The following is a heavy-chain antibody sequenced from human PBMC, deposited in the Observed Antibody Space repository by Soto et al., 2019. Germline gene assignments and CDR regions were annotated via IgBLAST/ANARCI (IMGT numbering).Heavy chain of an antibody. J-gene: IGHJ4*02. CDR2: INPSGGST. V-gene: IGHV1-46*01. D-gene: IGHD6-13*01. CDR1: GYTFTNNY. Sequence: TSVKVSCKESGYTFTNNYMHWVRQAPGQGLEWMGMINPSGGSTSYPQKFQARVTMTRDTFSSTVYMELGSLRSEDTAVYYCAREVAAVGYDYWGQGTLVTVSS. CDR3: AREVAAVGYDY.